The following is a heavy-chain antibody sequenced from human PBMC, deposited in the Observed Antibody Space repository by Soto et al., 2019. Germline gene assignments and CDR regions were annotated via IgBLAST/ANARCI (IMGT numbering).Heavy chain of an antibody. D-gene: IGHD6-19*01. Sequence: PGESLKISCKGSGYSFTSYWIGWVRQMPGKGLEWMGIIYPGDSDTRYSPSFQGQVTISADKSISTAYLQWSSLKASDTAMYYCARQHWLAGPAQRAMDVWGKGITDTGSS. J-gene: IGHJ6*04. V-gene: IGHV5-51*01. CDR1: GYSFTSYW. CDR2: IYPGDSDT. CDR3: ARQHWLAGPAQRAMDV.